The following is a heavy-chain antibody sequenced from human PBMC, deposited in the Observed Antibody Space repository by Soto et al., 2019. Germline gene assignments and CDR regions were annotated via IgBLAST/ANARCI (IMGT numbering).Heavy chain of an antibody. CDR3: ARDNPHCSSTSCYSPPGYGMDV. CDR1: GGSISSSNW. Sequence: QVQLQESGPGLVKPSGTLSLTCAVSGGSISSSNWWSWVRQPPGKGLEWIGEIYHSGSTNYNPSLKSRVTISVDKSKNQFSLKLSSVTAADTAVYYCARDNPHCSSTSCYSPPGYGMDVWGQGTTVTVSS. CDR2: IYHSGST. V-gene: IGHV4-4*02. J-gene: IGHJ6*02. D-gene: IGHD2-2*01.